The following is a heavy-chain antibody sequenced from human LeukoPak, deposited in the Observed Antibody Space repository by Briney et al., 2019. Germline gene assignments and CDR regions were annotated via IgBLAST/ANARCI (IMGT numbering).Heavy chain of an antibody. CDR3: ARTVPYSSGWYFDY. CDR2: IDWDDDK. Sequence: SGPALVKPTQTLTLTCTFSGFSLSTSGMCVSWIRQPPGKAMEWLARIDWDDDKYYFTSLKTRLTISNDPSKNQVVLTKTNQDPVDTAAYYCARTVPYSSGWYFDYWGEGTLVTVSS. V-gene: IGHV2-70*11. D-gene: IGHD6-19*01. CDR1: GFSLSTSGMC. J-gene: IGHJ4*02.